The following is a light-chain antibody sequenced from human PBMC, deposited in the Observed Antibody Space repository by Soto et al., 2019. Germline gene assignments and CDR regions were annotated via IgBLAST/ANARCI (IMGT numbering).Light chain of an antibody. CDR2: DVR. CDR3: SSYTTTTTSCV. CDR1: SNDVGGYNY. Sequence: QSALTQPASVSGSPGQSITISCTGTSNDVGGYNYVSWYQQYPDKAPTLIIYDVRNRPSGVSTRFSGSKSGNRASLTISGLQAEDEADYYCSSYTTTTTSCVFGTGTKVTVL. J-gene: IGLJ1*01. V-gene: IGLV2-14*01.